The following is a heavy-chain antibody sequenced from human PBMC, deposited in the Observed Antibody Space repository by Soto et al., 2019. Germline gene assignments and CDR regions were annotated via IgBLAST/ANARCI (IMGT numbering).Heavy chain of an antibody. CDR1: GGTFSSYA. D-gene: IGHD6-6*01. Sequence: SVKVSCKASGGTFSSYAISWVRQAPGQGLEWMGGIIPIFGTANYAQKFQGRVTITADESTSTAYMELSSLRSGDTAVYYCARVFWQLVQLDGMDVWGQGTTVTVSS. CDR3: ARVFWQLVQLDGMDV. J-gene: IGHJ6*02. V-gene: IGHV1-69*13. CDR2: IIPIFGTA.